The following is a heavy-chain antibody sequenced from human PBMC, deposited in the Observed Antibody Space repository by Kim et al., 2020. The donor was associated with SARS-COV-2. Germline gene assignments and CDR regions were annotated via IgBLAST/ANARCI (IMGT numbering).Heavy chain of an antibody. J-gene: IGHJ3*02. CDR2: IYYSGST. CDR1: GGSISSYY. D-gene: IGHD3-22*01. V-gene: IGHV4-59*08. CDR3: ARLAADNYYDSSGYYGANAFDI. Sequence: SQTLSLTCTVSGGSISSYYWSWIRQPPGKGLEWIGYIYYSGSTNYNPSLKSRVTISVDTSKNQFSLKLSSVTAADTAVYYCARLAADNYYDSSGYYGANAFDIWGQGTMVTVSS.